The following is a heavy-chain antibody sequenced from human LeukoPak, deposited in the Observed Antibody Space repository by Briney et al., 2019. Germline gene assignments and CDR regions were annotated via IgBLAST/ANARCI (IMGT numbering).Heavy chain of an antibody. V-gene: IGHV1-69*05. Sequence: GSSVKVSCKASGGTFSSYAISWVRQAPGQGLEWMGRIIPILGTANYAQKFQGRVTITTDESTSTAYMELSSLRSEDTAVYYCARDGGDAFDIWGQGTTVTVSS. CDR1: GGTFSSYA. J-gene: IGHJ3*02. CDR2: IIPILGTA. CDR3: ARDGGDAFDI.